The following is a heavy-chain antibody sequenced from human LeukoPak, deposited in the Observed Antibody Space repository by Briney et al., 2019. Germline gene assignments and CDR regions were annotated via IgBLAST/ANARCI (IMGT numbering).Heavy chain of an antibody. CDR3: ARDRIAVADNVFDY. V-gene: IGHV3-48*03. CDR2: ISSSGSTI. Sequence: GGSLRLSCAASGFTFSSYEMNWVRQAPGKGLEWVSYISSSGSTIYYADSVKGRFTISRDNAKNSLYLQMNSLRAEDTAVYYCARDRIAVADNVFDYWGQGTLVTVS. D-gene: IGHD6-19*01. CDR1: GFTFSSYE. J-gene: IGHJ4*02.